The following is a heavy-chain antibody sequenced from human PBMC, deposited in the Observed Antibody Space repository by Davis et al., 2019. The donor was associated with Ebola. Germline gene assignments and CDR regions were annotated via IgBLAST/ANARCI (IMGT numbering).Heavy chain of an antibody. V-gene: IGHV3-48*02. CDR1: GFTFSSYE. CDR2: ISSSSSTI. Sequence: GESLKISCAASGFTFSSYEMNWVRQAPGKGLEWVSYISSSSSTIYYADSVKGRFTISRDNAKNSLYLQMNSLRDKDTAVYYCARKGVAAAGLFYYYYNGMDVWGQGTTVTVSS. CDR3: ARKGVAAAGLFYYYYNGMDV. D-gene: IGHD6-13*01. J-gene: IGHJ6*02.